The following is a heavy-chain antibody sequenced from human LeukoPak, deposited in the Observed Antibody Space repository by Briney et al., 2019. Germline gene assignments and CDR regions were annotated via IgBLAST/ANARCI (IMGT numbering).Heavy chain of an antibody. J-gene: IGHJ4*02. CDR2: ISYDGSNK. V-gene: IGHV3-30-3*01. CDR1: GFTFSSYA. D-gene: IGHD1-26*01. Sequence: GVSLRLSCAASGFTFSSYAMHWVRQAPGKGLEWVAVISYDGSNKYYADSVKGRFTISRDNSKNTLYLQMNSLRAEDTAVYYCARDPRNGRYYFDYWGQGTLVTVSS. CDR3: ARDPRNGRYYFDY.